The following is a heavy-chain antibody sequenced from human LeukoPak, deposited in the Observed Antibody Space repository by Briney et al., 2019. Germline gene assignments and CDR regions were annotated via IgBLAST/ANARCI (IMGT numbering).Heavy chain of an antibody. CDR3: ARHRVVGTTRGRGFDS. D-gene: IGHD1-26*01. Sequence: PSETLSLTCTVPGGSISSSNSYWGWIRQPPGEGLEWIGGVYNSGGTSYNPSLKSRVIISKDTSKDQVSLRLSSVAVADTAVYYCARHRVVGTTRGRGFDSWGQGTLVIVSS. CDR2: VYNSGGT. CDR1: GGSISSSNSY. V-gene: IGHV4-39*01. J-gene: IGHJ5*01.